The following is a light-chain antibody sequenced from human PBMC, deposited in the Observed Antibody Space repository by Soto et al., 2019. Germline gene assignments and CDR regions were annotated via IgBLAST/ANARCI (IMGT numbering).Light chain of an antibody. V-gene: IGKV4-1*01. CDR2: WAS. J-gene: IGKJ5*01. Sequence: DILMTQSPDSLAVSLGERATINCKSSRSVLYSSNNKNHLAWYQQKPGQPPKLLIYWASTRESGVPDRFSGSGCGTDFPLTISSLQAEDVAVYFCQQYYSNSITFGQGTRLEIK. CDR1: RSVLYSSNNKNH. CDR3: QQYYSNSIT.